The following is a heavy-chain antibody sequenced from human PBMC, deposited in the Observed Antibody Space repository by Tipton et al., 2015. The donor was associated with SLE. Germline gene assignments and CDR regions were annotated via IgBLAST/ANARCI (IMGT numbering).Heavy chain of an antibody. Sequence: QLVQSGGGVVHPGGSLRLSCAASGFRFSDYDMHWVRQAPGKGLEWVAFIQSDGSIKYYADSVKGRFSVSRDNSKNTLDLQVNSLRLEDTALYYCAKAHSSSWPLYFEYWGRGTLVTVSS. V-gene: IGHV3-30*02. D-gene: IGHD6-13*01. CDR2: IQSDGSIK. CDR1: GFRFSDYD. J-gene: IGHJ4*02. CDR3: AKAHSSSWPLYFEY.